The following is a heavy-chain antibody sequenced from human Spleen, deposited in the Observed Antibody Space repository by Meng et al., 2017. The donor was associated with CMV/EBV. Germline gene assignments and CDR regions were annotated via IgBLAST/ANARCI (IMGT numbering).Heavy chain of an antibody. Sequence: SGNVFSTFASSWLRHATGQGLEWMGSVVPLFGTANYAQKFQGRVTITADASTTTAYMELRSLKSEDTAIYFCARDVPRAGGAGSQFDFWGQGTLVTVSS. CDR2: VVPLFGTA. D-gene: IGHD6-13*01. CDR3: ARDVPRAGGAGSQFDF. CDR1: GNVFSTFA. V-gene: IGHV1-69*15. J-gene: IGHJ4*02.